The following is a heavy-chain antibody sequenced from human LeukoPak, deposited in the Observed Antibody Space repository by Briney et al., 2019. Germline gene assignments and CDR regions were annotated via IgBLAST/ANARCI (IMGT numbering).Heavy chain of an antibody. CDR2: ISGSGGST. CDR1: GFTFDDYA. CDR3: ATAPYDYVWGSYRYTRDDY. J-gene: IGHJ4*02. V-gene: IGHV3-23*01. Sequence: GGSLRLSCAASGFTFDDYAMHWVRQAPGKGLEWVSAISGSGGSTYYADSVKGRFTISRDNSKNTLYLQMNSLRAEDTAVYYCATAPYDYVWGSYRYTRDDYWGQGTLVTVSS. D-gene: IGHD3-16*02.